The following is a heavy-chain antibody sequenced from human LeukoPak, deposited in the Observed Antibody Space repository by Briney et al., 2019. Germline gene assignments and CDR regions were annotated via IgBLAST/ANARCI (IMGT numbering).Heavy chain of an antibody. Sequence: GGSLRLSCAASGFTFSSYAMSWVRQAPVKGLEWVSAISGSGGSTYYADSVKGRFTISRDNSKNTLYLQMNSLRAEDMAVYYCAKAEQIWLHFDYWGQGTLVTVSS. CDR1: GFTFSSYA. J-gene: IGHJ4*02. CDR2: ISGSGGST. CDR3: AKAEQIWLHFDY. V-gene: IGHV3-23*01. D-gene: IGHD5-18*01.